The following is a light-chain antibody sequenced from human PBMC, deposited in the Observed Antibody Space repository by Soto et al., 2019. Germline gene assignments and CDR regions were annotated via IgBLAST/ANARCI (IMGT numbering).Light chain of an antibody. CDR2: GAS. J-gene: IGKJ3*01. CDR1: QSVSGSY. V-gene: IGKV3-20*01. CDR3: QQYATFPFT. Sequence: IVLTQSPVTLSLSPGEGATLSCRASQSVSGSYLAWYQQKPGQAPRLLIYGASSRATGIPDRVSGSGSGTDFTLSISRLAPEDFAVYYCQQYATFPFTVGPGTKVDIK.